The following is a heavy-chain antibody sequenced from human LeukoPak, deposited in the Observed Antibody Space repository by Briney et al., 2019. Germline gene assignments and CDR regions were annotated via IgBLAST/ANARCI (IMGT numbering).Heavy chain of an antibody. D-gene: IGHD6-13*01. CDR3: ARERYSIINNDVFDI. CDR1: GFIFSDYA. Sequence: QPGGSLRLSCAASGFIFSDYAMHWVRQAPGKGLEYVSAITGDGGSTYYATSVKGRFTISRDNSKNALYLQMGSLRAEDVAVYYCARERYSIINNDVFDIWGKGTTVTVSS. J-gene: IGHJ6*04. CDR2: ITGDGGST. V-gene: IGHV3-64*01.